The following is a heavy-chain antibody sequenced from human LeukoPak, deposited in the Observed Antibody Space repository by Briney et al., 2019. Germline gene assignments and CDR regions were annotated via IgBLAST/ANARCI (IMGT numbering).Heavy chain of an antibody. J-gene: IGHJ3*02. Sequence: SVKVSCKASGGTFSTYGISWVRQAPGQGLEWMGRIIPRLSTSNYAQKFQGRVTITTDESTSTAYMELSSLRSEDTAVYYCARDPHSGYDRLFDAFDIWGQGTMVTVSS. D-gene: IGHD5-12*01. V-gene: IGHV1-69*11. CDR1: GGTFSTYG. CDR2: IIPRLSTS. CDR3: ARDPHSGYDRLFDAFDI.